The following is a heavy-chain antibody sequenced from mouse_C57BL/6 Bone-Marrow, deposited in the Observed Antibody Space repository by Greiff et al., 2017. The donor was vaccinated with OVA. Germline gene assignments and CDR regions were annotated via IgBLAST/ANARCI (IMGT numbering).Heavy chain of an antibody. CDR1: GFSLSTSGMG. V-gene: IGHV8-12*01. CDR3: ARMHYGSRLFDY. Sequence: QVTLKVCGPGILQSSQTLSLTCSFSGFSLSTSGMGVSWIRQPSGKGLEWLAHIYWDDDKRYNPSLKSRLTISKDTSRNQVFLKITSVDTADTATYYCARMHYGSRLFDYWGQGTTLTVSS. J-gene: IGHJ2*01. D-gene: IGHD1-1*01. CDR2: IYWDDDK.